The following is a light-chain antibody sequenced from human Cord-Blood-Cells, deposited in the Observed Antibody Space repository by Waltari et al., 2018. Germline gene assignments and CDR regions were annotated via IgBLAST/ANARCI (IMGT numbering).Light chain of an antibody. J-gene: IGLJ1*01. CDR2: GNH. CDR1: SSNIGSNN. CDR3: AAWDDSLNGYV. Sequence: QSVLTQPPSASGTPGQRVTISCSGSSSNIGSNNVNRYQQLPGTAPNLLIYGNHQRPSWVPDRFSGPKSGTSASLAISGLQSEDEADYYCAAWDDSLNGYVFGTGTKVTVL. V-gene: IGLV1-44*01.